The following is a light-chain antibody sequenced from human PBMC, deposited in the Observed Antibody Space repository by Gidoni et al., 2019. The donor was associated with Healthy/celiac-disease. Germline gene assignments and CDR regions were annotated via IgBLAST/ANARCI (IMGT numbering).Light chain of an antibody. J-gene: IGKJ5*01. CDR1: QSVSSSY. V-gene: IGKV3-20*01. CDR2: GAS. Sequence: EIVLTQSPGTLYLSPGERATLSCRASQSVSSSYLAWYQQKPGQAPRLLIYGASSRATGIPDRFSGSGSGTDFTLTISRLEPEDFAVYYCQQYGSSPPITFXXXTRLEIK. CDR3: QQYGSSPPIT.